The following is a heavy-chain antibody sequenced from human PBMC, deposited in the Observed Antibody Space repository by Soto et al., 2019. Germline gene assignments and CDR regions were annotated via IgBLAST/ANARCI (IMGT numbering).Heavy chain of an antibody. D-gene: IGHD5-18*01. CDR2: IIPIFGTA. CDR3: ARGTRVADKSMVINYGMDV. V-gene: IGHV1-69*13. J-gene: IGHJ6*02. CDR1: GGTFSSYA. Sequence: SSVQLSCKASGGTFSSYAISWVRQAPGQGLEWMGGIIPIFGTANYAQKFQGRVTITADESTSTAYMELSSLRSEDTAVYYCARGTRVADKSMVINYGMDVWGQGTTV.